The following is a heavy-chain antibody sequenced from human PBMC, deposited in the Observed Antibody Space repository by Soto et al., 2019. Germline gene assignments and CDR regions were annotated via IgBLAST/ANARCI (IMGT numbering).Heavy chain of an antibody. CDR2: INGGNGNT. CDR3: ARGGGSFPYFDD. Sequence: QVQFVQSGAEVKKPGASVKVSCQASGSPFTSFAIHWVRQAPGQRLEWMGWINGGNGNTKYSQKFKGRVTITRDTSAKTVYMEVSSLRSEDTAVYYCARGGGSFPYFDDWGQGTLVTVSS. CDR1: GSPFTSFA. J-gene: IGHJ4*02. D-gene: IGHD1-26*01. V-gene: IGHV1-3*01.